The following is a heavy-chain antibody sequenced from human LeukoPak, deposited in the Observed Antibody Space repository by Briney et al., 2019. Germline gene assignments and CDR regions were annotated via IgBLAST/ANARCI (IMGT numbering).Heavy chain of an antibody. CDR3: ARESENTIFGVVNRWFDP. J-gene: IGHJ5*02. Sequence: SETLSLTCSVSGGSISTPDHYWGWIRQPPGKGLEWMGIIYHSGSTYYNPSLKIRLTISIDRSKNQFSLKLTSVTAADTAVYYCARESENTIFGVVNRWFDPWGQGTLVTVSS. CDR1: GGSISTPDHY. CDR2: IYHSGST. V-gene: IGHV4-39*07. D-gene: IGHD3-3*01.